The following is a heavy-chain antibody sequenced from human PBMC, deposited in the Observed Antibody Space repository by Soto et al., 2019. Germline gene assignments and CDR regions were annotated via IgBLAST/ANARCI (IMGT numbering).Heavy chain of an antibody. Sequence: SVKVSCKASGGTFSSYAISWVRQAPGQGLEWMGGIIPIFGTANYAQKFQGRVTITADKSTSTAYMELSSLRSEDTAVYYCARDGSIAARRAFDYWGQGTLVTISS. D-gene: IGHD6-6*01. CDR3: ARDGSIAARRAFDY. CDR2: IIPIFGTA. V-gene: IGHV1-69*06. J-gene: IGHJ4*02. CDR1: GGTFSSYA.